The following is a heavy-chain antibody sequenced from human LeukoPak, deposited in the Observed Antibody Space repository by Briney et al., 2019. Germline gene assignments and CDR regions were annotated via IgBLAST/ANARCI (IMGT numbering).Heavy chain of an antibody. CDR2: ITGSGRST. V-gene: IGHV3-21*04. J-gene: IGHJ4*02. CDR1: EFAFSNYA. D-gene: IGHD3-16*01. CDR3: ARGRGSDY. Sequence: GGSLRLSCTASEFAFSNYAMTWVRQAPGKGLEWVSGITGSGRSTYYADSVKGRFTISRDNARNSLYLQMNSLRAEDTAVYYCARGRGSDYWGQGTLVTVSS.